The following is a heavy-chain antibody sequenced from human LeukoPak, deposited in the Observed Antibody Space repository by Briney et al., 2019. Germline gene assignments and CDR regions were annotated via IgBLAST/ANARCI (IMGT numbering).Heavy chain of an antibody. J-gene: IGHJ4*02. D-gene: IGHD3-9*01. CDR3: SRDQAATNAQIRFCLD. CDR1: GYTFTSYG. CDR2: ISAYNGNT. V-gene: IGHV1-18*01. Sequence: ASVKVSCKASGYTFTSYGISWVRQAPGQGLEWMGWISAYNGNTNFAQKLQGRVTMTTDTSTSTAYMDLRSLRSDDTAVYYCSRDQAATNAQIRFCLDWGQGTLVTVSS.